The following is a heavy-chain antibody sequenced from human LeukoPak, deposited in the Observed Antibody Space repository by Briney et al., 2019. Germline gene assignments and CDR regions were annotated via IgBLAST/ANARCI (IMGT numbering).Heavy chain of an antibody. CDR2: IYYSGST. Sequence: SETLSLTCTVSGGSISSSSYYWGWIRQPPGKGLEWIGSIYYSGSTNYNPSLKSRVTISVDTSKNQFSLKLSSVTAADTAVYYCARSLYYYGSDSFDIWGQGTMVTVSS. CDR3: ARSLYYYGSDSFDI. V-gene: IGHV4-39*07. J-gene: IGHJ3*02. CDR1: GGSISSSSYY. D-gene: IGHD3-10*01.